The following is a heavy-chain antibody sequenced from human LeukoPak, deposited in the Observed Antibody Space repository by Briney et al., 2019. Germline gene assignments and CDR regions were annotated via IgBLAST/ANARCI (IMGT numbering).Heavy chain of an antibody. CDR2: IIPIFGTA. Sequence: GASVKVSCKASGGTFSSYAISWVRQAPGQGLEWVGGIIPIFGTANYAQKFQGRVTITADESTSTAYMELSSLRSEDTAVYYCARPDYSDAFDIWGQGTMVTVSS. V-gene: IGHV1-69*13. D-gene: IGHD4-11*01. CDR3: ARPDYSDAFDI. J-gene: IGHJ3*02. CDR1: GGTFSSYA.